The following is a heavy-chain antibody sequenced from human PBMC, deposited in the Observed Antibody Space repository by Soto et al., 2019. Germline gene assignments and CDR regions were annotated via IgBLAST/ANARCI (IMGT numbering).Heavy chain of an antibody. CDR3: ARHQEVVVATFFDY. J-gene: IGHJ4*02. D-gene: IGHD5-12*01. Sequence: SETLSLTCTVSGGSISSSSYYWAWIRQPPEKGLEWIGSFYYSGSTYYNPSLKSRVTISVDTSKNQFSLKLNSVITADTAVYYCARHQEVVVATFFDYWGQGSLVTVSS. V-gene: IGHV4-39*01. CDR2: FYYSGST. CDR1: GGSISSSSYY.